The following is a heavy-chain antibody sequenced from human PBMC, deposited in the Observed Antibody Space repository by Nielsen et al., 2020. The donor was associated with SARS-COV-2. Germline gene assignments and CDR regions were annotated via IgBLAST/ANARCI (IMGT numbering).Heavy chain of an antibody. V-gene: IGHV3-23*01. CDR1: GFSFSSYA. CDR2: IGTIGDKT. J-gene: IGHJ4*02. Sequence: GEPLKISCAASGFSFSSYAMTWVRQAPGKGLEWVSSIGTIGDKTFYADSVKGRFTISRDNSKNTLYLQLNSLRAEDTAVFYCAKISGSQRHYFDFWGQGALVTVSS. D-gene: IGHD1-26*01. CDR3: AKISGSQRHYFDF.